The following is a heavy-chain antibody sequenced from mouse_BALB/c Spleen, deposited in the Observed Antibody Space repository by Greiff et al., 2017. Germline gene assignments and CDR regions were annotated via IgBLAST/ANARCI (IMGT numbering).Heavy chain of an antibody. D-gene: IGHD2-10*02. J-gene: IGHJ4*01. V-gene: IGHV1-80*01. CDR3: ARKYASYYAMDY. Sequence: QVQLKESGAELVRPGSSVKISCKASGYAFSSYWMNWVKQRPGQGLEWIGQIYPGDGDTNYNGKFKGKATLTADKSSSTAYMQLSSLTSEDSAVYFCARKYASYYAMDYWGQGTSVTVSS. CDR1: GYAFSSYW. CDR2: IYPGDGDT.